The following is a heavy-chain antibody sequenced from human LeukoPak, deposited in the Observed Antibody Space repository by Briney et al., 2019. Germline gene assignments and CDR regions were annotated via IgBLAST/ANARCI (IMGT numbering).Heavy chain of an antibody. CDR3: ARDRSGYYPYYFDY. Sequence: GGSLRLSCAASGFTVSSNYMSWVRQAPGKGLEWVSVIYSGGSTYYADSVKGRITISRDNSKNTLYLQMNSLRAEDTAVYYCARDRSGYYPYYFDYWGQGTLVTVSS. CDR1: GFTVSSNY. J-gene: IGHJ4*02. D-gene: IGHD3-22*01. CDR2: IYSGGST. V-gene: IGHV3-66*02.